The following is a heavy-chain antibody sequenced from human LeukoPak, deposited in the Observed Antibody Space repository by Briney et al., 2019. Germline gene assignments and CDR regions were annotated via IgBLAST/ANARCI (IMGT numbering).Heavy chain of an antibody. V-gene: IGHV4-31*03. CDR2: IYYSGST. CDR1: GGSISSGGYY. D-gene: IGHD4-23*01. Sequence: PSETLSLTCTVSGGSISSGGYYWSWIRQHPGKGLEWIGYIYYSGSTYYNLSLKSRVTISVDTSKNQFSLKLSSVTAADTAVYYCARDYGGNNWFDPWGQGTLVTVPS. CDR3: ARDYGGNNWFDP. J-gene: IGHJ5*02.